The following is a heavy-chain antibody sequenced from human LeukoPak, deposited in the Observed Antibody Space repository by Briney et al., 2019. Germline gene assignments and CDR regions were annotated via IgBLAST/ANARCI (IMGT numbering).Heavy chain of an antibody. D-gene: IGHD2-21*01. V-gene: IGHV3-48*02. CDR3: ARVWQDYSGVDY. CDR1: GFTFSAYH. Sequence: PGGSLRLSCAASGFTFSAYHINWVRQAPGKGLEWISYISTTGTTIHYADSVKGRFVISRDNAKSSLYLQMNSLRDEDTAVYYCARVWQDYSGVDYWGQGTLVTVSS. CDR2: ISTTGTTI. J-gene: IGHJ4*02.